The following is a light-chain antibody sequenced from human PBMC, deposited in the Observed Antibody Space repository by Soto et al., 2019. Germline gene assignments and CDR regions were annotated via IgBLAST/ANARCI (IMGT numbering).Light chain of an antibody. CDR3: QQYDNWPQT. J-gene: IGKJ1*01. CDR2: DAS. CDR1: QSVDND. Sequence: EIVMTQSPATLSVSPGDRATLSCRASQSVDNDLAWYQQKPGQPPRLLIYDASTGATGIPARFSGSGSGTDFTLTISGLQSEDFAVYYCQQYDNWPQTFGQGTKVDIK. V-gene: IGKV3-15*01.